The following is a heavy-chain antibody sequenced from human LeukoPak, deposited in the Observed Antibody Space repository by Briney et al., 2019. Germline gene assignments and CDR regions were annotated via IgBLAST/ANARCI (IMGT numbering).Heavy chain of an antibody. CDR1: GFTFSSYA. CDR3: AKERTYYDFWSGPAETHLFDY. J-gene: IGHJ4*02. D-gene: IGHD3-3*01. V-gene: IGHV3-23*01. Sequence: GGSLRLSCAAPGFTFSSYAMSWVRQAPGKGLEWVSAISGSGGSTYYADSVKGRFTISRDNSKNTLYLQMNSLRAEDTAVYYCAKERTYYDFWSGPAETHLFDYWGQGTLVTVSS. CDR2: ISGSGGST.